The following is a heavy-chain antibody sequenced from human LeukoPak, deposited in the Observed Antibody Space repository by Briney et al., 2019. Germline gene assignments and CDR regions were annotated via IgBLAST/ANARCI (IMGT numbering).Heavy chain of an antibody. V-gene: IGHV3-20*04. J-gene: IGHJ4*02. Sequence: LPGGSLRLSCAASVFTFDDYGMSWVRQAPGKGLEWVSGINWNGGSTGYADSVKGRFTISRDNAKNSLYLQMNSLRADVTAVYSCARDKTRGLGYSYSKSGNYFDYWGQGTLVTVSS. CDR1: VFTFDDYG. CDR3: ARDKTRGLGYSYSKSGNYFDY. CDR2: INWNGGST. D-gene: IGHD5-18*01.